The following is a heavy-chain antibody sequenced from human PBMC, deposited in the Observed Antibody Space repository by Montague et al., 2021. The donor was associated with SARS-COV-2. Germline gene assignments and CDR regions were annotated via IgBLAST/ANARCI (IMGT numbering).Heavy chain of an antibody. CDR2: IYPDDSDT. Sequence: QSGAEVKKPGESLKISCKGSGYSFTSYWVGWVRQMPGKVLEWMGIIYPDDSDTRYSPSFQGQVTISADKSISTAYLQWSSLKASDTAMYYCARLSYYGSGSYAFDYWGQGTLVTVSS. J-gene: IGHJ4*02. V-gene: IGHV5-51*01. CDR1: GYSFTSYW. CDR3: ARLSYYGSGSYAFDY. D-gene: IGHD3-10*01.